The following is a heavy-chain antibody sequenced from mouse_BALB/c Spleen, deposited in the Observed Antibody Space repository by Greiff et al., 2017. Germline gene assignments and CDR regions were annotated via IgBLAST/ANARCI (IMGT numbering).Heavy chain of an antibody. J-gene: IGHJ1*01. V-gene: IGHV5-6-3*01. Sequence: EVHLVESGGGLVQPGGSLKLSCAASGFTFSSYGMSWVRQTPDKRLELVATINSNGGSTYYPDSVKGRFTISRDNAKNTLYLQMSSLKSEDTAMYYCARGIYWYFDVWGAGTTVTVSS. CDR2: INSNGGST. CDR1: GFTFSSYG. CDR3: ARGIYWYFDV.